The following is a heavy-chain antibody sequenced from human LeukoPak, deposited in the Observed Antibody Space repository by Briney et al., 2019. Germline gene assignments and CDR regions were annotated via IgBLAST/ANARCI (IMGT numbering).Heavy chain of an antibody. CDR3: ARGSYYYDSSGYYYVH. J-gene: IGHJ4*02. CDR1: GASFRNYY. D-gene: IGHD3-22*01. V-gene: IGHV4-34*01. CDR2: INHSGST. Sequence: PSETLSLTCAVYGASFRNYYWSWIRQPPGKGLEWIGEINHSGSTNYNPSLKSRVTISVDTSKNQFSLKLSSVTAADTAVYYCARGSYYYDSSGYYYVHWGQGTLVTVSS.